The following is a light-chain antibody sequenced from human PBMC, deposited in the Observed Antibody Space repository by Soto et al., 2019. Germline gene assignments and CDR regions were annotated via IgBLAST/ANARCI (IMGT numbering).Light chain of an antibody. Sequence: IVMTQSPATLSVSPGERVTLSCRASESVRTNLAGFQQKPGQTPSLLIFDASTRAPSIPTSCTGSGSETEFTLTISSMQSAELAVYYCHQYYNWPPYTFGQGTKLEIK. J-gene: IGKJ2*01. CDR3: HQYYNWPPYT. V-gene: IGKV3-15*01. CDR1: ESVRTN. CDR2: DAS.